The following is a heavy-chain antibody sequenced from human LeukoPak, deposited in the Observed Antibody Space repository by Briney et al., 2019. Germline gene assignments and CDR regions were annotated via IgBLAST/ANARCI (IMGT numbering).Heavy chain of an antibody. D-gene: IGHD6-13*01. Sequence: GASVKVSCKTSGYTFTGYYLHWVRQAPGQGLEWMGRINPNSGDTKYAQKFQGRVTMTEDTSTDTAYMELSSLRSEDTAVYYCATRPYSSSWYGPHAEEHWGQGTLVTVSS. CDR2: INPNSGDT. CDR3: ATRPYSSSWYGPHAEEH. J-gene: IGHJ4*02. CDR1: GYTFTGYY. V-gene: IGHV1-2*06.